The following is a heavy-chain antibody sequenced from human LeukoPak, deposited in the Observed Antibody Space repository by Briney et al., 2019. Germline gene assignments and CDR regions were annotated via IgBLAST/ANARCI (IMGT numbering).Heavy chain of an antibody. D-gene: IGHD4-17*01. V-gene: IGHV3-23*01. CDR3: AKDPNGDYIGAFDI. CDR2: ISGYGT. Sequence: PGGSLRLSCTTPKFNFHNYGLTWVRQAPGKRLEWVSSISGYGTQYAASVQGRFTISRDNSRNTLYLQMNSLRAEDTAVYYCAKDPNGDYIGAFDIWGQGTMVTVSS. J-gene: IGHJ3*02. CDR1: KFNFHNYG.